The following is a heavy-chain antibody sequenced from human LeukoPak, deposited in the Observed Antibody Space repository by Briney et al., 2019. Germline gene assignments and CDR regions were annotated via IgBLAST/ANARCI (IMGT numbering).Heavy chain of an antibody. CDR3: ARDLGATGDY. D-gene: IGHD1-26*01. J-gene: IGHJ4*02. CDR1: GGSVSGGSYY. Sequence: TSSETLSLTCTVSGGSVSGGSYYWSWIRQPPGKGLEWIGYIYYSGSTNYNPSLKSRVTISVDTSKNQFSLKLSSVTAADTAVYYCARDLGATGDYWGQGTLVTVSS. V-gene: IGHV4-61*01. CDR2: IYYSGST.